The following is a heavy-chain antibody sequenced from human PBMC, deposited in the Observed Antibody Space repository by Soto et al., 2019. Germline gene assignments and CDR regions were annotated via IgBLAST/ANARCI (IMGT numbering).Heavy chain of an antibody. V-gene: IGHV3-23*01. CDR3: AKDRGVSGWFDSLSYYFDY. CDR1: GFTFSSYA. Sequence: EVQLLESGGGLVQPGGSLRLSCAASGFTFSSYAMSWVRQAPGKGLEWVSAISGSGGSTYYADSVKGRFTISRDNSKKSLYLQMNGLRSEDTAVYYCAKDRGVSGWFDSLSYYFDYWGQGTLVTVSS. J-gene: IGHJ4*02. CDR2: ISGSGGST. D-gene: IGHD6-19*01.